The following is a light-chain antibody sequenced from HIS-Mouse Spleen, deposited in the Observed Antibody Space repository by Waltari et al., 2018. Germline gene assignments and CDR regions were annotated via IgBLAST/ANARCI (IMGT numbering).Light chain of an antibody. CDR2: EGS. J-gene: IGLJ2*01. Sequence: QSALTQPASASGSPGQSITISCTGTSSDVGSYNFVPWYQQHPGKAPKLMIYEGSKRPSGVSNRFSGSKSGNTASLTISGLQAEDEADYYCCSYAGSSTFEVFGGGTKLTVL. CDR1: SSDVGSYNF. CDR3: CSYAGSSTFEV. V-gene: IGLV2-23*03.